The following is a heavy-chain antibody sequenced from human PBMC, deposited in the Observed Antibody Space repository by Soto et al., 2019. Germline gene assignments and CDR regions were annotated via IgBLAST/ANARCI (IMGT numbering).Heavy chain of an antibody. J-gene: IGHJ4*02. CDR3: ARVGGFGATTIDY. CDR2: IYYSGST. V-gene: IGHV4-30-4*01. Sequence: QVQLQESGPGLVKPSQTLSLTCTVSGGSISSGDYYWSWIRQPPGKGLEWIGYIYYSGSTYYNPSLKRRVTISVDTSKNQCSLKLSSVTAAEPAVYYCARVGGFGATTIDYWGQGTLVTVSA. D-gene: IGHD3-10*01. CDR1: GGSISSGDYY.